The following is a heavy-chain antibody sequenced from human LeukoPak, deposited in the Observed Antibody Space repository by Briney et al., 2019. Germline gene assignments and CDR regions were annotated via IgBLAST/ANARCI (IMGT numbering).Heavy chain of an antibody. CDR1: GGSITSTNYY. D-gene: IGHD2-2*01. J-gene: IGHJ4*02. CDR2: IYYSGST. CDR3: ARFTRYCSSTSCLVDS. V-gene: IGHV4-39*01. Sequence: SETLSLTCTVSGGSITSTNYYWGWVRQSPGKGLEYVGSIYYSGSTYQNPSLMSRVTISVDTSKNQFSLRLSSVTAADTAVYFCARFTRYCSSTSCLVDSWGQGTLVTVSS.